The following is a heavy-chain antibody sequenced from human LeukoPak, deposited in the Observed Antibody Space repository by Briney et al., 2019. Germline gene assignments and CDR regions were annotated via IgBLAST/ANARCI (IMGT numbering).Heavy chain of an antibody. CDR1: GDSVSSDGAS. Sequence: SQTLSLTCAISGDSVSSDGASWNWIRQSPSRGLEWPGRTYYRSKWYNDYAISLKSRITINPDTSKNQFSLQLSSVSPEDTAMYWCAREGVAGDNWFDPWGQGTLVTVSS. CDR2: TYYRSKWYN. J-gene: IGHJ5*02. V-gene: IGHV6-1*01. D-gene: IGHD6-19*01. CDR3: AREGVAGDNWFDP.